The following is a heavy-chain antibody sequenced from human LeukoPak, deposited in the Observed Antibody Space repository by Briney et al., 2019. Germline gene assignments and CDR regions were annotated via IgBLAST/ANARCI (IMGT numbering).Heavy chain of an antibody. CDR2: VIPILGIA. V-gene: IGHV1-69*04. CDR1: GGTFSSYT. Sequence: SVKVSCXASGGTFSSYTISWVRQAPGQGLEWMGRVIPILGIANYAQKFQGRVTITADKSTSTAYMELSSPRSEDTAVYYCARERYYDFWSGSSGYYMDVWGKGTTVTVSS. CDR3: ARERYYDFWSGSSGYYMDV. J-gene: IGHJ6*03. D-gene: IGHD3-3*01.